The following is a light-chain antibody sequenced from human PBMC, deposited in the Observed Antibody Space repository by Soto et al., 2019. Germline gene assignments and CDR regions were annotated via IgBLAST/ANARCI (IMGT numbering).Light chain of an antibody. CDR1: SSNIGAGFD. V-gene: IGLV1-40*01. CDR3: QSYDSRLSAVV. J-gene: IGLJ2*01. CDR2: AND. Sequence: QSVLTQPPSVSGAPGQRLTISCAGTSSNIGAGFDVHWYQQLPGTAPKLLIYANDDRPSGVPDRFSGSTSGTSASLAITGLQAEDAADYYCQSYDSRLSAVVFGGGTKLTVL.